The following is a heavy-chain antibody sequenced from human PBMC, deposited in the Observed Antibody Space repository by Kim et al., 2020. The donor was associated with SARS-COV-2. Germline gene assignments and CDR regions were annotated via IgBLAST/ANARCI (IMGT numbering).Heavy chain of an antibody. Sequence: ASVKVSCKASGYTFTNHGIHWVRQAPGQGLEWMGWINTDTGNPTFGQGLRGRFVFSLDTSVTTAYLKISSLKTDETAFYYCARGSRNSYGLDVWGQGTAV. CDR3: ARGSRNSYGLDV. CDR2: INTDTGNP. D-gene: IGHD2-2*01. J-gene: IGHJ6*02. V-gene: IGHV7-4-1*02. CDR1: GYTFTNHG.